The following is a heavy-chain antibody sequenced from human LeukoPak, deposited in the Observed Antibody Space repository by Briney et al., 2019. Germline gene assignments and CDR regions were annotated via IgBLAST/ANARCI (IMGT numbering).Heavy chain of an antibody. V-gene: IGHV3-33*01. J-gene: IGHJ4*02. CDR2: IWYDGSNK. CDR3: ARAASSGWFEDY. CDR1: GFTFSSYG. Sequence: GGSLRLSCAASGFTFSSYGMHWVRQARGKGLEWVAVIWYDGSNKNYADSVKGRFTISRDNSKNTLYLQMNSLRAEDTAVYYCARAASSGWFEDYWGQGTLVTVSS. D-gene: IGHD6-19*01.